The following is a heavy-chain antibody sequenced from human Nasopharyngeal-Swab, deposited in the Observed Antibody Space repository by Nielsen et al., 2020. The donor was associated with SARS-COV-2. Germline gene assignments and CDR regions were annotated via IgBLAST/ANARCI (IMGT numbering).Heavy chain of an antibody. D-gene: IGHD6-19*01. J-gene: IGHJ3*02. CDR2: IWYDGSNK. Sequence: GGSLRLSCAASGFTFSSYGMPWVRQAPGKGLEWVAVIWYDGSNKYYADSVKGRFTISRDNSKNTLYLQMNSLRAEDTAVYYCARPSGWLAFDIWGQGTMVTVSS. CDR1: GFTFSSYG. CDR3: ARPSGWLAFDI. V-gene: IGHV3-33*01.